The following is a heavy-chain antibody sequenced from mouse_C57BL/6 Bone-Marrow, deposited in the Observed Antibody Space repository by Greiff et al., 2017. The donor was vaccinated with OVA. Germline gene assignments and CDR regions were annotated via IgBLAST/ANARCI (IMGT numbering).Heavy chain of an antibody. V-gene: IGHV1-50*01. J-gene: IGHJ3*01. CDR1: GYTFTSYW. CDR2: IDPSDSYT. CDR3: ARGPGTAY. D-gene: IGHD4-1*01. Sequence: VQLQQPGAELVKPGASVKLSCKASGYTFTSYWMQWVKQRPGQGLEWIGEIDPSDSYTNYTQKFKGKATLTVDTSSSTAYMQLSSLTSEDSAVYYCARGPGTAYWGQGTLVTVSA.